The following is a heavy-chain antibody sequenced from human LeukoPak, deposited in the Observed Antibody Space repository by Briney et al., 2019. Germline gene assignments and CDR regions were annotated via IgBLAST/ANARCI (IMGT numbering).Heavy chain of an antibody. D-gene: IGHD6-19*01. CDR1: GFTFSSYA. J-gene: IGHJ4*02. CDR2: ISSNGGNT. CDR3: VKDHGYSSGWYVRGFDY. Sequence: GGSLRLSCSASGFTFSSYAMHWVRQAPGRGPEYVAAISSNGGNTNYADPVKGRFTISRDNSKNTLYLQMSSLRIEDTAVYYCVKDHGYSSGWYVRGFDYWGQGTLVTVSS. V-gene: IGHV3-64D*06.